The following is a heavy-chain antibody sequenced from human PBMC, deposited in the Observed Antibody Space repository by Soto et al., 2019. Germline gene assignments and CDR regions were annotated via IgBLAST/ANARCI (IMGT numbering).Heavy chain of an antibody. CDR2: ISGRGSPI. D-gene: IGHD5-18*01. CDR1: GYSSFSYYS. CDR3: ARVRGHSYGYVDY. Sequence: PGGSLRLSCAASGYSSFSYYSMNWVRRAPGKGLEWVSFISGRGSPIYYADSVRGRFTISRDNAKNSLSLEMNNLRVEDTAVYYCARVRGHSYGYVDYWGQGTLVTVLL. J-gene: IGHJ4*02. V-gene: IGHV3-48*01.